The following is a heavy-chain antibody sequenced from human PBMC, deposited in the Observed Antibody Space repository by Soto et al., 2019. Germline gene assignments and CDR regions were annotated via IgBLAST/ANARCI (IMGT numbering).Heavy chain of an antibody. CDR1: GVSISSGGYS. Sequence: QLQLQESGSGLVKPSQTLSLTCAVSGVSISSGGYSWSWIRQPPGKGLEWIGYIYHSGSSYYNPYLNGRVTISVYRSKNQFSLKLISWTAADTAVYYCARVPDYWGQGTLVTVSS. D-gene: IGHD2-2*01. CDR2: IYHSGSS. CDR3: ARVPDY. J-gene: IGHJ4*02. V-gene: IGHV4-30-2*01.